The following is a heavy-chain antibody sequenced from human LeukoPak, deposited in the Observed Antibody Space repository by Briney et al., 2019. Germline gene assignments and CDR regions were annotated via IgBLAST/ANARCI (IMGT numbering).Heavy chain of an antibody. V-gene: IGHV3-30*18. CDR2: ISYDGSNK. D-gene: IGHD3-9*01. J-gene: IGHJ4*02. CDR3: AKEGYDILTGPAYFDY. Sequence: PGGSLRLSCAASGFTFSSYGMHWVRQAPGKGLEWVAVISYDGSNKYYADSEKGRFTISRDNSKNTLYLQMNSLRAEDTAVYYCAKEGYDILTGPAYFDYWGQGTLVTVSS. CDR1: GFTFSSYG.